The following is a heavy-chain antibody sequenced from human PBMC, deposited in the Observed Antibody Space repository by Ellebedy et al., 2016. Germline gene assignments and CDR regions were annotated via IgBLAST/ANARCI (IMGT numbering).Heavy chain of an antibody. V-gene: IGHV3-11*01. D-gene: IGHD3-3*01. J-gene: IGHJ4*02. CDR3: ATSGYNVWSGLYYFDY. CDR1: GFTFSDYY. Sequence: GGSLRLSXAASGFTFSDYYMSWIRQAPGKGLEWVSYISTSGRTIYYADSVRGRFTISRDNAKNSLSLQMNSLRVEDTAVYYCATSGYNVWSGLYYFDYWGQGTLVTVSS. CDR2: ISTSGRTI.